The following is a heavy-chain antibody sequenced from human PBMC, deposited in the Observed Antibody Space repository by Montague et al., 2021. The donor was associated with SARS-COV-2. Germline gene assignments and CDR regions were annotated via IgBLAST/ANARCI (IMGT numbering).Heavy chain of an antibody. CDR3: ARGWNYAFDI. CDR1: GDSVSRNNPD. CDR2: TYYGSSRYT. Sequence: CAISGDSVSRNNPDWNWIRQSPSRGLEWLGRTYYGSSRYTDYAVYVKSRITISPDTSKNQFSLHLNSVTPEDTPDYYCARGWNYAFDIWSQGTMVTVSS. D-gene: IGHD1-7*01. V-gene: IGHV6-1*01. J-gene: IGHJ3*02.